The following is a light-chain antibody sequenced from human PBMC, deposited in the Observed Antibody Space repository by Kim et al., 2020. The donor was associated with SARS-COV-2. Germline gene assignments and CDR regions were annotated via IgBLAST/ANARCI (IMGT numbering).Light chain of an antibody. V-gene: IGKV4-1*01. CDR1: QSVLFRFHNMNY. J-gene: IGKJ1*01. Sequence: GTITCRYSQSVLFRFHNMNYFAWYQQNPGQSPRLLLYWASARESGVPDRFSGRGSGTDFTLTLSSLQAEDVAIYYCQQYYSAPPTFGQGTKVDIK. CDR3: QQYYSAPPT. CDR2: WAS.